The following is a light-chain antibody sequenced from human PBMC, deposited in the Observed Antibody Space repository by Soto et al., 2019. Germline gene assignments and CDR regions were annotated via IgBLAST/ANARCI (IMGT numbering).Light chain of an antibody. CDR3: SSYAGSNNVV. CDR2: EVS. V-gene: IGLV2-8*01. CDR1: SRAVGGYNY. J-gene: IGLJ2*01. Sequence: QSVLTQPPSASGSPGQSSTISGTGTSRAVGGYNYVSWYQQHPGKAPKLMISEVSKRPSGVPDRFSGSKSGNTASLTVSGLQAEDEADYYCSSYAGSNNVVFGGGTKLTVL.